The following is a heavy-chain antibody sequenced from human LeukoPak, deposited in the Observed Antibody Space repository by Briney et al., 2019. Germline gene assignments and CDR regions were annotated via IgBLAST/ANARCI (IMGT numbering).Heavy chain of an antibody. Sequence: SETLSLTCAVYGGSFSGYYWSWIRRPPGKGLEWIGEINHSGSTNYNPFLKSRVTRSVDTSKNQSSLKLSSVTAADTAVYYCARTNGGNSPIDYLGQGTLVTVSS. CDR3: ARTNGGNSPIDY. J-gene: IGHJ4*02. V-gene: IGHV4-34*01. CDR1: GGSFSGYY. CDR2: INHSGST. D-gene: IGHD4-23*01.